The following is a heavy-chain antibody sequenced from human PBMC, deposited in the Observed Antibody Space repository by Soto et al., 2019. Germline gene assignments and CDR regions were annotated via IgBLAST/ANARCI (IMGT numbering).Heavy chain of an antibody. CDR3: ARWYYDFWSGFFTHYFDP. V-gene: IGHV4-34*01. D-gene: IGHD3-3*01. CDR2: INHSGST. CDR1: GGSLRPYY. J-gene: IGHJ5*02. Sequence: QVQLQQWGAGLLKPSETLSLTCGVYGGSLRPYYWSWIRQTPGKGLAWIAEINHSGSTNYNPSLASRVTISIAPSNNQFSLKLRSVTAADTAVYYCARWYYDFWSGFFTHYFDPWGQGTQVTVSS.